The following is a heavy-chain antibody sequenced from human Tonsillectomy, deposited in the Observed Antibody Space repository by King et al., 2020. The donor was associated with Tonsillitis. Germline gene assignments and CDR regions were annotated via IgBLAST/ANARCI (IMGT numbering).Heavy chain of an antibody. CDR1: GFTFSDYG. CDR2: LSHDGSAK. CDR3: ANLPIDSFGI. Sequence: VQLVESGGGVVQPGRSLRLSCAASGFTFSDYGMHWVRQAPGKGLECVATLSHDGSAKYYADSVKGRFTISRDNSKNTLYLRMSSLRAADTAIYYCANLPIDSFGIWGQGTMVTVSS. J-gene: IGHJ3*02. V-gene: IGHV3-33*06.